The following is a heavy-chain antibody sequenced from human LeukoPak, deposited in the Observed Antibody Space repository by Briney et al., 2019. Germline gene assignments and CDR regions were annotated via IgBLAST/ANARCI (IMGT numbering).Heavy chain of an antibody. CDR1: GFTVSSNY. CDR2: IYSGGST. V-gene: IGHV3-66*02. J-gene: IGHJ4*02. CDR3: ARGDSYDTTIDY. D-gene: IGHD5-12*01. Sequence: QPGGSLRLSCAASGFTVSSNYMSWVRQAPGTGLEWVSVIYSGGSTYYADSVKGRFTISRDNSKSTLYLQMNSLRAEDTAVYYCARGDSYDTTIDYWGQGTLVTVSS.